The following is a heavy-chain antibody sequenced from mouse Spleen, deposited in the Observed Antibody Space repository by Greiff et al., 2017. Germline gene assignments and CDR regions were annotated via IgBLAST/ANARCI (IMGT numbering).Heavy chain of an antibody. Sequence: QVHVKQPGAELVKPGASVKMSCKASGYTFTSYWITWVKQRPGQGLEWIGDIYPGSGSTNYNEKFKSKATLTVDTSSSTAYMQLSSLTSEDSAVYYCARGNWDVWGQGTLVTVSA. CDR1: GYTFTSYW. J-gene: IGHJ3*01. V-gene: IGHV1-55*01. D-gene: IGHD4-1*02. CDR3: ARGNWDV. CDR2: IYPGSGST.